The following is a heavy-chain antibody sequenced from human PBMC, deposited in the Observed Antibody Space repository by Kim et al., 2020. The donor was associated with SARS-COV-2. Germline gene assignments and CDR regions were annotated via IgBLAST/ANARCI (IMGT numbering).Heavy chain of an antibody. CDR1: GGSISSGGYY. V-gene: IGHV4-31*03. CDR2: IYYSGST. CDR3: ARDSAPSYYDFWSAPLRDYYYGMDV. Sequence: SETLSLTCTVSGGSISSGGYYWSWIRQHPGKGLEWIGYIYYSGSTYYNPSLKSRVTISVDTSKNQFSLKLSSVTAADTAVYYCARDSAPSYYDFWSAPLRDYYYGMDVWGQGTTVTVSS. J-gene: IGHJ6*02. D-gene: IGHD3-3*01.